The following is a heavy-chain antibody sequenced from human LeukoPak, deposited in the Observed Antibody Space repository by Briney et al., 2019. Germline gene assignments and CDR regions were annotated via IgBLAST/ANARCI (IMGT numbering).Heavy chain of an antibody. V-gene: IGHV3-30*01. CDR2: ISYEGSNK. Sequence: GGSLRLSCAASGFTFSSYAMHWVRQAPGKGLEWVAVISYEGSNKYYADSVKGRFTISRDNSKNTLYLQMNSLRAEDTAVYYCAREYEVELQRDYYYYYMDVWGKGTTVTVSS. CDR3: AREYEVELQRDYYYYYMDV. D-gene: IGHD1-7*01. CDR1: GFTFSSYA. J-gene: IGHJ6*03.